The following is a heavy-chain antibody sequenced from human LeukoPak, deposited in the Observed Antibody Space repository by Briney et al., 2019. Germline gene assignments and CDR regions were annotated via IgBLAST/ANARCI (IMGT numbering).Heavy chain of an antibody. D-gene: IGHD6-13*01. J-gene: IGHJ5*02. CDR1: GDSVSSNSAA. CDR3: ARGDKQLVFNRNKGGFDP. V-gene: IGHV6-1*01. Sequence: SQTLSLTCAISGDSVSSNSAAWNWIRQSPSRGLEWLGRTYYRSKWYNDYAVSVKSRITINPDTSKNQFSLQLTSMTAADTAVYYCARGDKQLVFNRNKGGFDPWGQGTLVTVSS. CDR2: TYYRSKWYN.